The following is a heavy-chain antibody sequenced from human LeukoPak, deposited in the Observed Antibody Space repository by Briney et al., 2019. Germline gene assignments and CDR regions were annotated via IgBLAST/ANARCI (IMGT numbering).Heavy chain of an antibody. CDR2: IKQDGSEK. Sequence: GGSLKLSCASSRFTLSRYWMSWVRQAPGKGLEWVANIKQDGSEKYYVDSVKGRFTISRDNAKNSLYLQMNSLRAEDTAVYYCAREGYGSGSYSAFDIWGQGTMVTVSS. J-gene: IGHJ3*02. V-gene: IGHV3-7*04. CDR3: AREGYGSGSYSAFDI. CDR1: RFTLSRYW. D-gene: IGHD3-10*01.